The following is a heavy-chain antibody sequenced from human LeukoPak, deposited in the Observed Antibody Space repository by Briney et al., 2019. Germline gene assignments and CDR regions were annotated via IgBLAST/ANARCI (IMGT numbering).Heavy chain of an antibody. J-gene: IGHJ5*02. CDR1: GFTVSSNY. D-gene: IGHD2-2*01. Sequence: GGSLRLSCAASGFTVSSNYMSLVRQAPGKGLEWVSVIYSGGSTYYADSVKGRFTISRDNSKNTLYLQMNSLRAEDTAVYYCARLFKVVPAAIHTWGQGTLVTVSS. CDR2: IYSGGST. V-gene: IGHV3-53*01. CDR3: ARLFKVVPAAIHT.